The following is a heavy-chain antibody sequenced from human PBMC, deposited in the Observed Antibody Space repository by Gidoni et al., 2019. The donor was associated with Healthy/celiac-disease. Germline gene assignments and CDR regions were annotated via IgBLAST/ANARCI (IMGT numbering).Heavy chain of an antibody. J-gene: IGHJ5*02. Sequence: QVQLPQWGAGLLKPSETLSLTCAVYGGSFSGYYWSWIRQPPGKGLEWIGEINNSGSTNYNPSLKSRVTISVDTSKNQFSLKLSSVTAADTAVYYCARGQQWLVYNWFDPWGQGTLVTVSS. CDR2: INNSGST. CDR1: GGSFSGYY. CDR3: ARGQQWLVYNWFDP. D-gene: IGHD6-19*01. V-gene: IGHV4-34*01.